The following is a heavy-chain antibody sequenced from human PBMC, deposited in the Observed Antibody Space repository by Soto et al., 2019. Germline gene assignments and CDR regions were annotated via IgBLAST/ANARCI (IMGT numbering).Heavy chain of an antibody. Sequence: EVQLVESGGGLIQPGGSLRLSGAASGFTVSNNYMSWVRQAPGKGLEWVSVIYSGGSTSYADSVKGRFTISRDNYKNTLYLQMNSRRAEDTAVYYCARGRIGAVAENDYWGQGTLVTVSS. D-gene: IGHD6-19*01. V-gene: IGHV3-53*01. CDR2: IYSGGST. J-gene: IGHJ4*02. CDR1: GFTVSNNY. CDR3: ARGRIGAVAENDY.